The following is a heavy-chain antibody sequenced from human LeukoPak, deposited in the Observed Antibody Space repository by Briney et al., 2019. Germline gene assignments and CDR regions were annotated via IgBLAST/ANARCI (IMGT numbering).Heavy chain of an antibody. D-gene: IGHD6-13*01. CDR2: ITSSSSTI. CDR1: GFTFSSYS. Sequence: PGGSLRLSCAASGFTFSSYSMNWVRQAPGKGLEWVSYITSSSSTIYYADSVKGRFTISRDNSKNTLYLQMNSLRAEDTAVYYCAKGGGYTSSRTEYYFANWGQGTLVTVSS. CDR3: AKGGGYTSSRTEYYFAN. V-gene: IGHV3-48*01. J-gene: IGHJ4*02.